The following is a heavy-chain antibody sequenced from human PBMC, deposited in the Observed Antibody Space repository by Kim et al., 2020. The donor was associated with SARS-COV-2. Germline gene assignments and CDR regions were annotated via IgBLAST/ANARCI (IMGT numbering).Heavy chain of an antibody. J-gene: IGHJ4*02. D-gene: IGHD5-12*01. Sequence: GGSLRLSCAASGFTFSSYSMNWVRQAPGKGLEWVSYISSSSSTIYYADSVKGRFTISRDNAKNSLYLQMNSLRDEDTAVYYCARDETELRWLQPGDYWGQGTLVTVSS. CDR1: GFTFSSYS. CDR2: ISSSSSTI. V-gene: IGHV3-48*02. CDR3: ARDETELRWLQPGDY.